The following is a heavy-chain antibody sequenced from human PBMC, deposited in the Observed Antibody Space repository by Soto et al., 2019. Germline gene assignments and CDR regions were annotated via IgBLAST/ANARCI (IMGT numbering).Heavy chain of an antibody. Sequence: ASVKVSCKASGYTFTSYDINWVRQATGQGLEWMGWMNPNSGNTGYAQKFQGRVTMTRNTSISTAYMELSSLRSEDTAVYYCARGRLYYYGMDVWGQGTTVTVSS. CDR1: GYTFTSYD. CDR3: ARGRLYYYGMDV. V-gene: IGHV1-8*01. CDR2: MNPNSGNT. J-gene: IGHJ6*02.